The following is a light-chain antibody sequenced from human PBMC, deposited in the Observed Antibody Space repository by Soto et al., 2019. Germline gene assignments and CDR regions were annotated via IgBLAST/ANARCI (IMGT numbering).Light chain of an antibody. CDR3: KQYYTGIA. CDR2: RAS. CDR1: QSVLHSSNNENS. J-gene: IGKJ5*01. Sequence: VVMTQSPDSVAVSLGESSTITCNSSQSVLHSSNNENSVAWYQQKAGQRPKLLIYRASIRESGVPDRFSGSGSGTDFTLTISSLQAEDVAVYYCKQYYTGIACGQGTQLEIK. V-gene: IGKV4-1*01.